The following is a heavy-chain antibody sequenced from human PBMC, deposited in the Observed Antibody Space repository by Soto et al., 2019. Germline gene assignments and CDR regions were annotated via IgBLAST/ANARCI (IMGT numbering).Heavy chain of an antibody. D-gene: IGHD6-19*01. CDR2: IWYDGSNK. CDR1: GFTFSSYG. Sequence: QVQLVESGGGVVQPGRSLRLSCAASGFTFSSYGMHWVRQAPGKGLEWVAVIWYDGSNKYYAASVKGRFTISRDNSKNTLYLQMNSLRAEDTAVYYCARDPLRTWSGWYYFDYWGQGTLVTVSS. CDR3: ARDPLRTWSGWYYFDY. V-gene: IGHV3-33*01. J-gene: IGHJ4*02.